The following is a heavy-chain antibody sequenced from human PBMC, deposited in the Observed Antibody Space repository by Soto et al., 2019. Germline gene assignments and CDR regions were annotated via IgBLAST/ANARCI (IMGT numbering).Heavy chain of an antibody. CDR3: ARDQRDGWWFDP. J-gene: IGHJ5*02. Sequence: QLQLQESGSGLVKPSQTLSLTCVVSGDSISSGGYSWNWIRQPPGKSREWIGYIYHSGSTLYNPSLKSRVTISVDKSNNHFSLNLRSVTAADTAVYYCARDQRDGWWFDPWGQGTLVTVSS. V-gene: IGHV4-30-2*01. CDR1: GDSISSGGYS. D-gene: IGHD3-10*01. CDR2: IYHSGST.